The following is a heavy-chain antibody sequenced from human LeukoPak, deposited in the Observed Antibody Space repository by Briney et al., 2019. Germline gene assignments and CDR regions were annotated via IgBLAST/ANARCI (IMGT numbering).Heavy chain of an antibody. D-gene: IGHD3-22*01. J-gene: IGHJ5*02. CDR2: IYISGISTSGST. CDR1: GGSLNNYH. Sequence: SETLSLTCTVAGGSLNNYHWTWIRQPAGKGLEWIGRIYISGISTSGSTNYNPSLSSRVTMSLDTSKKQFFLNLTSVTAADTAVYYCARGYFDSSGHYSYAPWGQGTLVTVSS. CDR3: ARGYFDSSGHYSYAP. V-gene: IGHV4-4*07.